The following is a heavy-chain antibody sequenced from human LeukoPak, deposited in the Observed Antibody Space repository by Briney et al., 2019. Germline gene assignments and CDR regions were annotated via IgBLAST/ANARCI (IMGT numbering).Heavy chain of an antibody. J-gene: IGHJ6*03. CDR2: INPNSGGT. CDR1: GYTFTGYY. CDR3: ARDSMYSSGPGSRYYYYYMDV. D-gene: IGHD6-19*01. V-gene: IGHV1-2*02. Sequence: ASVKVSCKASGYTFTGYYMHWVRQAPGQGLEWMGWINPNSGGTNYAQKFQGRVTMTRDTSISTAYMELSRLRSDDTAVYYCARDSMYSSGPGSRYYYYYMDVWGKGTTVTVSS.